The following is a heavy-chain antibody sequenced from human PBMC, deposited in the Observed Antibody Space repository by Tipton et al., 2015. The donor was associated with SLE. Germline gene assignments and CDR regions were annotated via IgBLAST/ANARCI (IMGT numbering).Heavy chain of an antibody. CDR2: IYRSGST. V-gene: IGHV4-4*07. D-gene: IGHD2-21*02. CDR3: AREGDRDYFDF. CDR1: GGSISSHY. Sequence: TLSLTCTVSGGSISSHYWSWIRQPAGKGLEWIGRIYRSGSTDDNTSLKSRVTMSVDTSRNRFSLKLTSVTAADAAVYYCAREGDRDYFDFWGQGMLVTVSS. J-gene: IGHJ4*02.